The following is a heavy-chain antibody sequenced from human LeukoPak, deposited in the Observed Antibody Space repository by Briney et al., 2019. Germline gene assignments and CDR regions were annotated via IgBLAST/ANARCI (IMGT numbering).Heavy chain of an antibody. D-gene: IGHD3-22*01. V-gene: IGHV4-38-2*02. CDR2: IYHSGST. Sequence: SETLSLTCTVSGYSISSGYYWGWIRQPPGKGLEWIGSIYHSGSTYYNPSLKSRVTISVDTSKNQFSLKLSSVTAADTAVYYCARDRGDYYDSSGYYDYWGQGTLVTASS. CDR3: ARDRGDYYDSSGYYDY. CDR1: GYSISSGYY. J-gene: IGHJ4*02.